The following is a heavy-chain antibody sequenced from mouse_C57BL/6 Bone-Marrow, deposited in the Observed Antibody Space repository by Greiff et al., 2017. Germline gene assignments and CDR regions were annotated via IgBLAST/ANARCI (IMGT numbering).Heavy chain of an antibody. J-gene: IGHJ2*01. CDR2: IWTGGGT. CDR1: GFSLTSYA. CDR3: ARNRRGYYGNSYYFDY. Sequence: VQLQESGPGLVAPSPSLSITCTVSGFSLTSYAISWVRQPPGKGLEWLGVIWTGGGTNYNSALKSRLSISKDNSKSQVFLKMNSLQTDDTARYYCARNRRGYYGNSYYFDYWGQGTTLTVSS. V-gene: IGHV2-9-1*01. D-gene: IGHD2-1*01.